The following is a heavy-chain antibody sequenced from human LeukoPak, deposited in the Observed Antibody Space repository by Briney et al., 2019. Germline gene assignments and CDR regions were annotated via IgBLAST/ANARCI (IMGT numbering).Heavy chain of an antibody. CDR3: AKESGKFDY. J-gene: IGHJ4*02. Sequence: GGSLRLSCAASGFTFSSYWMHWVRQAPGKGLEWVSLISADGGSTFSADSVKGRFSISRDNSKNSLYLQMNSLRSEDTAMYYCAKESGKFDYWGQGTLVAVSS. CDR1: GFTFSSYW. CDR2: ISADGGST. V-gene: IGHV3-43*02.